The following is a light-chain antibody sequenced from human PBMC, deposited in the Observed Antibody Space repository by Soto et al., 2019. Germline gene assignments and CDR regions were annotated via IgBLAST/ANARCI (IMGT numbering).Light chain of an antibody. CDR1: SSDIGASNF. CDR2: EVT. J-gene: IGLJ1*01. CDR3: SSFTGFSTV. V-gene: IGLV2-8*01. Sequence: ARTQPPSAPGSPGQSVTISCTGTSSDIGASNFVSWYQQHPGKAPRLVIYEVTKRPSGVPDRFSGSKFGNTASLTVSGLQTEDEADYYCSSFTGFSTVFGSGTKVTVL.